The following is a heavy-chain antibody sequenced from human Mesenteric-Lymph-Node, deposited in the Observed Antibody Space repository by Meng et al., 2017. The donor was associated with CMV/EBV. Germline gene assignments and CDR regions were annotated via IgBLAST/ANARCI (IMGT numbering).Heavy chain of an antibody. V-gene: IGHV4-38-2*02. D-gene: IGHD3-3*01. J-gene: IGHJ4*02. Sequence: SETLSLTCSVSTSSISSPYSWGWIRQPPGKGLEWIGSISHSGSTSYNPSLNSRVTISVDTSKNQFSQKLTSMTAADTAVYCCARSRFLEWSYFDYWGQGMLVTVSS. CDR3: ARSRFLEWSYFDY. CDR2: ISHSGST. CDR1: TSSISSPYS.